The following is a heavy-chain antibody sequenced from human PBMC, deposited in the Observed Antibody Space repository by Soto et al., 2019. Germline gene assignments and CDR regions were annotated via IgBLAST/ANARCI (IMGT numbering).Heavy chain of an antibody. CDR3: AKGGYCSTSSCASDY. CDR2: ISGSGGRT. J-gene: IGHJ4*02. V-gene: IGHV3-23*01. CDR1: GCTFSSYA. D-gene: IGHD2-2*01. Sequence: EVQVLESGGDLGQPGGSLRLSCAASGCTFSSYAMTWVRQAPGEGLEWVSTISGSGGRTYYADSVEGRFIISRDNSENTVYLQMSSLRPEDTAIYYCAKGGYCSTSSCASDYWGQGTLVTVSS.